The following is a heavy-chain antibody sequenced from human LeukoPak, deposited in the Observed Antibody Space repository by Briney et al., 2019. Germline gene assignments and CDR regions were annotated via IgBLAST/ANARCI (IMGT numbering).Heavy chain of an antibody. CDR1: GGSISSSDW. CDR2: IWRSDHT. V-gene: IGHV4-4*02. J-gene: IGHJ4*02. CDR3: ARGAHCSSTTCPFDL. Sequence: KPSETLSLTCAVSGGSISSSDWWSWVRQPPGRGLEWIGYIWRSDHTNYNPSLKSRVTMSLGKSKNQFSLKLSSVTAADTAVYYCARGAHCSSTTCPFDLWGQGTLVIVSS. D-gene: IGHD2-2*01.